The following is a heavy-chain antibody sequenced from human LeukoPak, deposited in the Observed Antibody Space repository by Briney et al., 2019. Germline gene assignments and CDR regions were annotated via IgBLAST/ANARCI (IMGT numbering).Heavy chain of an antibody. Sequence: GASVKVSCKGSGYTFNSHGITWVRQAPGQGLEWMGWVSSYNGDTNYAQKFQGRVTMSTDTSTSTAFMELRSLRFDDTATYYCAKDWHILTGRNCFDPWGQGTLVIVSS. CDR2: VSSYNGDT. J-gene: IGHJ5*02. D-gene: IGHD3-9*01. CDR1: GYTFNSHG. V-gene: IGHV1-18*01. CDR3: AKDWHILTGRNCFDP.